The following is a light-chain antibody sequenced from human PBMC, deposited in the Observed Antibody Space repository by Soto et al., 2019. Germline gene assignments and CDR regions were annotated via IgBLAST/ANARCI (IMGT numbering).Light chain of an antibody. Sequence: QSALTQPASVSGSPGQSITISCTGTSSDVGGYNYVSWYQQYPGKAPKLMIFDVSYRPSGVSNRFSGSKSGNTASLTISGLQAEDEADYSCSSYTSSSSNVVGTGTKVTVL. J-gene: IGLJ1*01. CDR3: SSYTSSSSNV. V-gene: IGLV2-14*01. CDR2: DVS. CDR1: SSDVGGYNY.